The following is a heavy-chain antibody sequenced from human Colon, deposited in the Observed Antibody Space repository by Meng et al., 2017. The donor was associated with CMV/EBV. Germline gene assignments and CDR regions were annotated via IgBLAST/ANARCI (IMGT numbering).Heavy chain of an antibody. CDR3: ARTSGPLRGVV. CDR1: GFTFSDYY. V-gene: IGHV3-11*01. J-gene: IGHJ4*02. D-gene: IGHD2-15*01. Sequence: LSCAASGFTFSDYYMSGIRQAPGKGLEWVSYISSSGSTTYYADSVKGRFTISRDNAKNSLHLQMNSLRADDTAMYYCARTSGPLRGVVWGQGTLVTVSS. CDR2: ISSSGSTT.